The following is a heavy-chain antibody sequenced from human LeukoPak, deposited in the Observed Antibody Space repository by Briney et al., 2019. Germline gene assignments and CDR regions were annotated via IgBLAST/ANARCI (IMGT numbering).Heavy chain of an antibody. CDR2: INPSGGST. Sequence: ASVKVSCKASGYTFTSYYMHWVRQAPGQGLEWMEIINPSGGSTSYAQKFQGRVTMTRDMSTSTVYMELSSLRSKDTAVYYCARGLDGRGGFDYWGQGTLVTVSS. CDR1: GYTFTSYY. J-gene: IGHJ4*02. V-gene: IGHV1-46*01. CDR3: ARGLDGRGGFDY. D-gene: IGHD5-24*01.